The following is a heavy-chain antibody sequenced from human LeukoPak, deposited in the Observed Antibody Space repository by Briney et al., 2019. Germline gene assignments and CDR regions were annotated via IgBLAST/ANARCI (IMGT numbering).Heavy chain of an antibody. J-gene: IGHJ4*02. CDR1: GFTFDDYD. CDR2: ISWNSGSI. Sequence: GGSLRLSCAASGFTFDDYDMHWVRQAPGKGLEWVSGISWNSGSIGYADSVKGRFTISRDNAKNSLYLQMNSLRAEDTALYYCAKASQWLVPDYFDYWGQGTLVTVSS. CDR3: AKASQWLVPDYFDY. D-gene: IGHD6-19*01. V-gene: IGHV3-9*01.